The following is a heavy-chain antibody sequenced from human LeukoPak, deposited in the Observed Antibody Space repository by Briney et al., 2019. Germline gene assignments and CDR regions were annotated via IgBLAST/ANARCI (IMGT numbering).Heavy chain of an antibody. CDR3: ARGRIAMVRGVIGPFDY. D-gene: IGHD3-10*01. Sequence: SETLSLTCAVYGGSFSGYYWSWIRQPPGKGLEWIGEVNHSGSTNYNPSLKSRVTISVDTSKNQFSLKLSSVTAADTAVYYCARGRIAMVRGVIGPFDYWGQGTLVTVSS. V-gene: IGHV4-34*01. CDR2: VNHSGST. CDR1: GGSFSGYY. J-gene: IGHJ4*02.